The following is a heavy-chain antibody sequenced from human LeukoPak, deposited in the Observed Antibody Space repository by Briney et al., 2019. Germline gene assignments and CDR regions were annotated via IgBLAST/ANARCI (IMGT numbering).Heavy chain of an antibody. CDR2: VFHTVIT. Sequence: SETLSLTCTVSGYSISSGYYWGWIRQSPGKGLEWIGSVFHTVITYCNPSPTSRLSISVDTSKNQFSLKLSSVTAADTAVYYCARHGERGYYYYMDVWGKGTTVTVSS. V-gene: IGHV4-38-2*02. J-gene: IGHJ6*03. CDR3: ARHGERGYYYYMDV. CDR1: GYSISSGYY. D-gene: IGHD1-26*01.